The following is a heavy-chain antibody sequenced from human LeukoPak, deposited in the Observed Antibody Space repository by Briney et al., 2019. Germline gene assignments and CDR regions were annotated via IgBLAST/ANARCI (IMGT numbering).Heavy chain of an antibody. J-gene: IGHJ4*02. D-gene: IGHD6-6*01. CDR1: GYTFSSYV. Sequence: ASVKVSCKASGYTFSSYVITWVRPAPGQGLDWMGCISTYRGNTYYAQKLQGRVTMTTDTSPSTAYMEQWALRSDDTAVYYCEREHSSSAWDYWGQGTLVTVSS. CDR3: EREHSSSAWDY. CDR2: ISTYRGNT. V-gene: IGHV1-18*01.